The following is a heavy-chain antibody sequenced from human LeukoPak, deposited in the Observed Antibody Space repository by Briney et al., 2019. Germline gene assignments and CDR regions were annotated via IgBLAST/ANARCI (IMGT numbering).Heavy chain of an antibody. D-gene: IGHD2-8*01. J-gene: IGHJ4*01. CDR3: TSGGMVSGDY. V-gene: IGHV4-59*01. Sequence: SETLSLTCTVSGGSISSYYWSWIRQPPGKGLEWIGYIYYSGSTNYNPSLKSRVTISRDTSKNQFSLKLRSVTAADTAVYYCTSGGMVSGDYWGHGTLVTVSS. CDR2: IYYSGST. CDR1: GGSISSYY.